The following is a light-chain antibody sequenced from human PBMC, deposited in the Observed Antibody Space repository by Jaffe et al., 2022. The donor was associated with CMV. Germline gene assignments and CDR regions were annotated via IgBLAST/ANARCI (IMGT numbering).Light chain of an antibody. CDR2: EVS. CDR1: SSDIGGYNY. V-gene: IGLV2-8*01. J-gene: IGLJ2*01. CDR3: SSFAGSNTI. Sequence: QSALTQPPSASGSPGQSVTISCTGSSSDIGGYNYVSWYQQHPGRAPKLIIYEVSKRPSGVPDRFSASKSGHTASLTVSGLQAEDEADYYCSSFAGSNTIFGVGTKLTVL.